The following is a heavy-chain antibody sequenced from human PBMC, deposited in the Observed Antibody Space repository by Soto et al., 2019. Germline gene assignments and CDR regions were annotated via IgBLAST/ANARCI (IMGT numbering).Heavy chain of an antibody. V-gene: IGHV3-30*03. Sequence: QVELMESGGDVVQTGGSLRLSCAASGFTFGRFGMHWVRQGPGKGLEWVSFISYDGGNTEYEGSVKGRFIVSRDNSKNTLYLQMRSLRVEDTAVYFCAREVRANLDDFGDYEWFDYWGPGTLVTVSS. CDR3: AREVRANLDDFGDYEWFDY. J-gene: IGHJ5*01. D-gene: IGHD4-17*01. CDR1: GFTFGRFG. CDR2: ISYDGGNT.